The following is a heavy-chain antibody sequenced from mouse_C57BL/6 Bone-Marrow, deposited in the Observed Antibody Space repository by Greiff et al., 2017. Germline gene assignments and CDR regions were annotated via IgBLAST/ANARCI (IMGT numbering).Heavy chain of an antibody. CDR1: GYTFTSYG. D-gene: IGHD2-4*01. Sequence: QVQLQQPGAELARPGASVKLSCKASGYTFTSYGISWVKQRTGQGLEWIGEIYPRSGNTYYNEKFKGKATLTADKSSSTAYMELRSLTSEDAAVYFCASRDYDGGDYWGQGTTLTVSS. CDR3: ASRDYDGGDY. V-gene: IGHV1-81*01. J-gene: IGHJ2*01. CDR2: IYPRSGNT.